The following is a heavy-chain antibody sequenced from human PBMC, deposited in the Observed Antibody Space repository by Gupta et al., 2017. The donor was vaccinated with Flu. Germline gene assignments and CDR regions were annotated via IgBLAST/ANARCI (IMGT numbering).Heavy chain of an antibody. CDR2: IYYSGST. Sequence: TCTVSGGSISSGGYYWSWLRQHPGTGLEWIGYIYYSGSTYYNPSLKSRVTISVDTSKNQFSLKLSSVTAADTAVYYCARDKWLIGGYYGSGSSGGMDVWGQGTTVTVSS. D-gene: IGHD3-10*01. CDR3: ARDKWLIGGYYGSGSSGGMDV. J-gene: IGHJ6*02. CDR1: GGSISSGGYY. V-gene: IGHV4-31*03.